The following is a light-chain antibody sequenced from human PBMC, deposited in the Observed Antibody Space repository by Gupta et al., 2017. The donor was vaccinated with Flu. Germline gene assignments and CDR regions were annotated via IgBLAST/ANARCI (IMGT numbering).Light chain of an antibody. J-gene: IGLJ3*02. Sequence: GTISCSGSSSNIGSNYVYWYQQLPGTAPKLLIYRNNQRPSGVPDRFSGSKSGTSASLAISGLRSEDEADYYCAAWDDSLSGWVFGGGTKLNV. CDR1: SSNIGSNY. CDR2: RNN. V-gene: IGLV1-47*01. CDR3: AAWDDSLSGWV.